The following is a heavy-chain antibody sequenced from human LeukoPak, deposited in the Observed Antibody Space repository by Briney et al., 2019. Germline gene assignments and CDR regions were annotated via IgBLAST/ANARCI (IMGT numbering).Heavy chain of an antibody. CDR1: GYSISSGYY. CDR2: VHHSADT. J-gene: IGHJ5*02. V-gene: IGHV4-38-2*01. D-gene: IGHD3-10*01. Sequence: SKTLSLTCAVSGYSISSGYYWGWIRQPPGKGLEYIGSVHHSADTYYNPSLKSRVTMSIDTPKNQFSLELNSVTAADTAVYYCARYGHWFDPWGQGTLVTVSS. CDR3: ARYGHWFDP.